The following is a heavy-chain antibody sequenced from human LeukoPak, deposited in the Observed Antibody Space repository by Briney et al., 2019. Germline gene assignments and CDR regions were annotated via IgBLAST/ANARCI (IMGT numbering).Heavy chain of an antibody. J-gene: IGHJ4*02. V-gene: IGHV3-48*03. CDR3: AIGLFEEQQPY. CDR2: ISSGTTI. Sequence: PGGSLRLSCAASGFTFSSYEMNWVRQAPGKGLEWVSYISSGTTIYYADSVKGRFTISRDNAKNSLYLQMNSLRAEDTAVYYCAIGLFEEQQPYWGQGTLVTVSS. CDR1: GFTFSSYE. D-gene: IGHD6-13*01.